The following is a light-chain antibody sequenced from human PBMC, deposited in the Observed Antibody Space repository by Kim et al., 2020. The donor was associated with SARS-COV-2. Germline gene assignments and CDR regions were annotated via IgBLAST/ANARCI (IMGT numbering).Light chain of an antibody. V-gene: IGLV3-21*04. CDR2: YDS. CDR3: QVWDSSSDPWV. Sequence: SYELTQPPSVSVAPGKTARITCGGNNTGSKSVHWYQQKPGQAPVLVIYYDSDRPSGIPERFSGSNSGNTATLTISRVEAGDEADYYCQVWDSSSDPWVFGGGTQLTVL. CDR1: NTGSKS. J-gene: IGLJ3*02.